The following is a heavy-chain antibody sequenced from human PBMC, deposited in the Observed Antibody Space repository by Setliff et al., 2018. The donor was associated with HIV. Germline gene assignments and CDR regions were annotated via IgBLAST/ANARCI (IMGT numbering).Heavy chain of an antibody. CDR1: GDPISSGSYY. Sequence: PSETLSLTCTVSGDPISSGSYYWGWIRQPPGKGLEWIGSMYYSGTTYYNPSLKSRVTISVDTSKTQFSLKLNSVTAADTAVYYCGRAPDYWGQGTLVTSPQ. CDR3: GRAPDY. V-gene: IGHV4-39*01. CDR2: MYYSGTT. J-gene: IGHJ4*02.